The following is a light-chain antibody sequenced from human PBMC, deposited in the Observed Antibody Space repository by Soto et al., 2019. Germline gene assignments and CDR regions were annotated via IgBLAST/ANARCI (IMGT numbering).Light chain of an antibody. V-gene: IGLV2-14*03. CDR2: DVD. Sequence: QSALTQPASVSGFPGQSTTISCTGTSSDIGGSNYVSWYQQHPGTAPKLIIYDVDYRPSGVSDRFSGSKSGDTASLTISGLQAEDEADYYCCSYKRGNTGVFGGGTKLTVL. CDR1: SSDIGGSNY. CDR3: CSYKRGNTGV. J-gene: IGLJ2*01.